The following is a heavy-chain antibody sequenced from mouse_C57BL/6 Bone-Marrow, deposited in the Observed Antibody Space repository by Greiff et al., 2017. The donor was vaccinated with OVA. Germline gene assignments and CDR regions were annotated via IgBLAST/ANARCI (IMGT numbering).Heavy chain of an antibody. V-gene: IGHV5-17*01. CDR1: GFTFSDYG. J-gene: IGHJ1*03. Sequence: DVKLQESGGGLVKPGGSLKLSCAASGFTFSDYGMHWVRQAPEKGLEWVAYISSGSSTIYYADTVKGRFTISRDNAKNTLFLQMTSLRSEDTAMYYCAGTYYSNYVWYFDVWGTGTTVTVSS. CDR3: AGTYYSNYVWYFDV. CDR2: ISSGSSTI. D-gene: IGHD2-5*01.